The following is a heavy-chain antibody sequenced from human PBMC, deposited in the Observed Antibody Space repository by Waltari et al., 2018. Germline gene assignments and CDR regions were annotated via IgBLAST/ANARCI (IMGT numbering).Heavy chain of an antibody. D-gene: IGHD3-10*01. CDR2: ISNDESSL. V-gene: IGHV3-74*03. CDR1: GFGFSNSW. J-gene: IGHJ6*02. CDR3: VRLAQRTYRSPVPGRHYYYGMDV. Sequence: EEQLLESGGGLVQPGDSLRLSCADSGFGFSNSWNNWVRQATGKGLVWVARISNDESSLTYADSVKGRFTISRDNAKNTLYLQMKRLRAEDTAVYYCVRLAQRTYRSPVPGRHYYYGMDVWGQGTTVTVSS.